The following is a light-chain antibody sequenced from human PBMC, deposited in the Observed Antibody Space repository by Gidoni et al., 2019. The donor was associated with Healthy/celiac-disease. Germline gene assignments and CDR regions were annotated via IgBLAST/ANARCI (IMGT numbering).Light chain of an antibody. CDR3: QQYYSTLPIT. Sequence: DIVMTQPPEHLAASLGERATINCKSSQSVLYSFNNKNYLAWYQQKPGQPPKLLIYWASTRESGVPDRFSGSGSGTDFTLTISSLQAEDVAVYYCQQYYSTLPITFGQGTRLEIK. CDR2: WAS. J-gene: IGKJ5*01. CDR1: QSVLYSFNNKNY. V-gene: IGKV4-1*01.